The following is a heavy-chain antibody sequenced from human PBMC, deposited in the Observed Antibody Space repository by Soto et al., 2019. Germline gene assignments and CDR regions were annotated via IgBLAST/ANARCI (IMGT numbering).Heavy chain of an antibody. CDR3: ARDANDYGSGSYYKVANWFDP. CDR1: GFTFSSYA. Sequence: PGGSLRLSCAASGFTFSSYAMHWVGQTPGKGLEWVALISYDGSDKYYADSVKGRFTISRDNSKNTLYLQMGSLRAEDMAVYYCARDANDYGSGSYYKVANWFDPWGQGT. CDR2: ISYDGSDK. V-gene: IGHV3-30*14. D-gene: IGHD3-10*01. J-gene: IGHJ5*02.